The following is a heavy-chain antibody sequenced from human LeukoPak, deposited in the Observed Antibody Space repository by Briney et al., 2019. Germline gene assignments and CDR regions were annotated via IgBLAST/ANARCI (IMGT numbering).Heavy chain of an antibody. J-gene: IGHJ4*02. D-gene: IGHD3-16*01. CDR2: INSSGGGT. V-gene: IGHV1-46*02. CDR1: GYMFNSFS. Sequence: ASVKVSCKTSGYMFNSFSMHWVRQAPGQGPEWMGIINSSGGGTTYAQRFQGRVTMTTDTSTRTMYMELSSLTSEDTAVYYCAREGLQQLALFWGQGTLVAVSS. CDR3: AREGLQQLALF.